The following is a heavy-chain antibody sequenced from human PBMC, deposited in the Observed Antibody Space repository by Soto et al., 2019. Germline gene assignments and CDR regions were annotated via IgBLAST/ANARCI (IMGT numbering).Heavy chain of an antibody. D-gene: IGHD6-19*01. CDR3: ARLAGAGSYDY. J-gene: IGHJ4*02. V-gene: IGHV5-10-1*01. CDR1: GYSFTSYW. CDR2: IDPSDAYT. Sequence: EVQLVQSGAEVKKPGEALRISCTGSGYSFTSYWISCVRQMPGKGLEWMGRIDPSDAYTNYSPSFQGHVPISASKSISTAYLQWSRLTASDTAMYYCARLAGAGSYDYWGQGTLVTVSS.